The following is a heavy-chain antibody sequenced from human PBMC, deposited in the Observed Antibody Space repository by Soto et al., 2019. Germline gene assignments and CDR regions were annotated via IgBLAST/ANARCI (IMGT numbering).Heavy chain of an antibody. CDR1: GGSISSADYY. Sequence: SETLSITCTVSGGSISSADYYSSWISQPPGKGLEWIGYIYYSGSTYYNPSLKSRVTISVDTSKNQFSLKLSSVTAADTAVYYCARKYSSSWYDYWGQGTLVTVSS. J-gene: IGHJ4*02. D-gene: IGHD6-13*01. CDR2: IYYSGST. CDR3: ARKYSSSWYDY. V-gene: IGHV4-30-4*01.